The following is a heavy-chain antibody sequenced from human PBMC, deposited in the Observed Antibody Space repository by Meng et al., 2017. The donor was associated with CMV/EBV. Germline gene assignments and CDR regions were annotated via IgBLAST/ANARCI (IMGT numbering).Heavy chain of an antibody. CDR3: AKVVGSYLKSGFDY. Sequence: VSGFTFSNYFMNWVRQAPGKGLEWVSGMSGSGGSTYYADSVKGRFTISRDNSKNTLRLQMNSLRAEDTAIYYCAKVVGSYLKSGFDYWGQGTLVTVSS. CDR2: MSGSGGST. CDR1: GFTFSNYF. V-gene: IGHV3-23*01. J-gene: IGHJ4*02. D-gene: IGHD1-26*01.